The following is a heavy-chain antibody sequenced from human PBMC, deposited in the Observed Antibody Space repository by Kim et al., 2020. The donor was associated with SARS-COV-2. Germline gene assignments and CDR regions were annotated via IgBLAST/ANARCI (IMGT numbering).Heavy chain of an antibody. V-gene: IGHV6-1*01. CDR3: ARSRYFDWLPLSPPLRFDP. Sequence: SQTLSLTCAISGDSVSSNSAAWNWIRQSPSRGLEWLGRTYYRSKWYNDYAVSVKSRITINPDTYKNQFSLQLNSVTPEDTAVYYCARSRYFDWLPLSPPLRFDPWGQGTLVTVSS. CDR1: GDSVSSNSAA. D-gene: IGHD3-9*01. J-gene: IGHJ5*02. CDR2: TYYRSKWYN.